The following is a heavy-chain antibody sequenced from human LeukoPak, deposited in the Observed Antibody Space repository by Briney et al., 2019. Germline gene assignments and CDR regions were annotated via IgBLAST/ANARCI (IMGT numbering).Heavy chain of an antibody. CDR2: ISGSGGST. CDR3: AKGGGVFDCSSTSCYTSY. J-gene: IGHJ4*02. D-gene: IGHD2-2*02. Sequence: GGSLRLSCAASGFTFSSYAMSWVRQAPGKGLEWVSTISGSGGSTYYADSVKGRFTISRDNSKNTLYLQMNRLRAEDTAVYYCAKGGGVFDCSSTSCYTSYWGQGTLVTVSS. V-gene: IGHV3-23*01. CDR1: GFTFSSYA.